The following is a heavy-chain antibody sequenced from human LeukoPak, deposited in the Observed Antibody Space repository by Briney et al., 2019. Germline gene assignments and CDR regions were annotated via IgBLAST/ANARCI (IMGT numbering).Heavy chain of an antibody. CDR2: IRYDGSNK. CDR3: AKLGGDSNAFDI. Sequence: GGSLRLSCAASGFTFSSYGMHWVRQAPGKGLEWVAFIRYDGSNKYYADSVKGRSTISRDNSKNTLYLQMNSLRAEDTAVYYCAKLGGDSNAFDIWGQGTMVTVSS. CDR1: GFTFSSYG. D-gene: IGHD2-21*02. V-gene: IGHV3-30*02. J-gene: IGHJ3*02.